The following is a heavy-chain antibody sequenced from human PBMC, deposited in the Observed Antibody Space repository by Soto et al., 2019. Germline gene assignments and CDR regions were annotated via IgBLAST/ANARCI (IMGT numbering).Heavy chain of an antibody. CDR3: ARGGHVVVVTAALDY. V-gene: IGHV1-46*01. Sequence: QVQLVQSGAEVKKPGASVKVSCKASGDTFTDYYIHWVRQAPGQGLEWMGTVNPSGGHTTYAQHFLGRMTMTRDASTSTLYMELTSLTSEDTAIYYCARGGHVVVVTAALDYWGQGTLVTVSS. CDR1: GDTFTDYY. J-gene: IGHJ4*02. D-gene: IGHD2-21*02. CDR2: VNPSGGHT.